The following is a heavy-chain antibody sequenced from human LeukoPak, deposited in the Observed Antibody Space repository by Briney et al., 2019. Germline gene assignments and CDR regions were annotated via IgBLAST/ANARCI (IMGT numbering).Heavy chain of an antibody. CDR1: GGSFSGYY. J-gene: IGHJ3*02. Sequence: SETLSLTCAVYGGSFSGYYWSWIRQPPGKGLEWIGEIIHSGSTNYNPSLKSRVTISVDTSKNQFSLKLSSVTAADTAVYYCARGGRSDYVWGSYRGDDAFDIWGQGTMVTVSS. D-gene: IGHD3-16*02. CDR3: ARGGRSDYVWGSYRGDDAFDI. CDR2: IIHSGST. V-gene: IGHV4-34*01.